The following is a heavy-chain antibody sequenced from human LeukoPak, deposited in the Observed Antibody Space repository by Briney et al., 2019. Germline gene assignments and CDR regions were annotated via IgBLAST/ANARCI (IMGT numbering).Heavy chain of an antibody. J-gene: IGHJ4*02. D-gene: IGHD3-22*01. CDR2: IYYSGST. V-gene: IGHV4-39*01. Sequence: SETLSLTYTVSGGSISSSSYYWGWIRQPPGKGLEWIGSIYYSGSTYYNPSLKSRVTISVDTSKTQFSLKLSSVTAADTAVYYCARRDTYYYDSSGYYYVGYFDYWGQGTLVTVSS. CDR3: ARRDTYYYDSSGYYYVGYFDY. CDR1: GGSISSSSYY.